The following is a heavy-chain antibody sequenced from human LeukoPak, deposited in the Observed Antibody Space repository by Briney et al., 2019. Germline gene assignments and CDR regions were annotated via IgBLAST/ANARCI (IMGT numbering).Heavy chain of an antibody. Sequence: GESLKISCKGSGYSFTSYWIGWVRQMPGKGLEWMGIIYPGDSDTRYSPSLQGQVTISADKSISTAYLQWSSLKASDTAMYYCARLGATPFYYYGMDVWGQGTTVTVSS. CDR2: IYPGDSDT. CDR3: ARLGATPFYYYGMDV. D-gene: IGHD1-26*01. CDR1: GYSFTSYW. J-gene: IGHJ6*02. V-gene: IGHV5-51*01.